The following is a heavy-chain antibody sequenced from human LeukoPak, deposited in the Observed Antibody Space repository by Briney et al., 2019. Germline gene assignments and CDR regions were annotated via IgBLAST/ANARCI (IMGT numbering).Heavy chain of an antibody. CDR3: ASFFTPEENSVS. Sequence: GGSLRLSCAASGFSVSVNYMSWVRQAPGKGLEWVSVLFASGYSKYADSVKGRFTISRDNSENTLDLHMHSLRAEDTAVYYCASFFTPEENSVSWGQGTLVTVSS. J-gene: IGHJ4*02. D-gene: IGHD6-6*01. CDR2: LFASGYS. V-gene: IGHV3-66*01. CDR1: GFSVSVNY.